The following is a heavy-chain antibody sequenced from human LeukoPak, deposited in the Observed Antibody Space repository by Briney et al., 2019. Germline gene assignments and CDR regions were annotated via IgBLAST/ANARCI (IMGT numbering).Heavy chain of an antibody. D-gene: IGHD3-22*01. Sequence: GGSLRLSCAASGFTFSSHAMSWVRQAPGKGLEWVSAISGSGGSTYYADSVKGRFTISRDNSKNTLYLQMNSLRAEDTAVYYCAKGTSYYDSSAPSDYWGQGTLVTVSS. J-gene: IGHJ4*02. CDR3: AKGTSYYDSSAPSDY. V-gene: IGHV3-23*01. CDR2: ISGSGGST. CDR1: GFTFSSHA.